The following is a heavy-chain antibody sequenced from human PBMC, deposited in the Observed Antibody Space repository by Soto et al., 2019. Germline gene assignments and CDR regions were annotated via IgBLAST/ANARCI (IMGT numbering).Heavy chain of an antibody. D-gene: IGHD1-1*01. CDR2: ISSSLGHT. J-gene: IGHJ4*02. V-gene: IGHV3-11*03. CDR1: GFDFSDFH. CDR3: AANWTFGLNF. Sequence: GGSLRLSCVASGFDFSDFHISWVRQAPGKGLEWISYISSSLGHTDYAESVKGRFTISRDNAKSSVFLEISDLRSDDTAVSYCAANWTFGLNFWGQGTLVTVSS.